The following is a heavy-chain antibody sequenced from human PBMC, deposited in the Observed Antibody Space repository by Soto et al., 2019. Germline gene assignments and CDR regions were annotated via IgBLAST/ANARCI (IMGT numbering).Heavy chain of an antibody. CDR3: AREGVSDCNTCAEFFQH. D-gene: IGHD2-21*02. J-gene: IGHJ1*01. CDR2: IIPIFGTA. CDR1: GGTFSSYV. V-gene: IGHV1-69*13. Sequence: GASVKVSCKASGGTFSSYVISWVRQAPGQGLEWMGGIIPIFGTANYAQKFQGRVTITADESTSTAYMELSSLRSEDTAVYYCAREGVSDCNTCAEFFQHWGQGTLVTVSS.